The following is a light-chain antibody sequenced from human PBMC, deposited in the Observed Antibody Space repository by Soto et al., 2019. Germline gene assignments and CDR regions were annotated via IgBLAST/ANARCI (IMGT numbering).Light chain of an antibody. CDR1: QGISSY. J-gene: IGKJ4*01. CDR2: AAS. Sequence: DIQLTQSPSFVSSSVGDRFTITFRASQGISSYLAWYQQKPGKAPKLLIYAASTLQSGVPSRFSGSGSGTEFTLTISSLQPEDFATYYCQQLNSYPSFGGGTKV. CDR3: QQLNSYPS. V-gene: IGKV1-9*01.